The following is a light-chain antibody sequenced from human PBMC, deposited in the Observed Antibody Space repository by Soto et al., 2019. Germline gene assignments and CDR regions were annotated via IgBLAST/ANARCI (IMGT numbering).Light chain of an antibody. CDR1: QAVPNN. V-gene: IGKV1-9*01. Sequence: DIHLTHSTSFLPQSVVDRVTLTCRPSQAVPNNMAWYQQKPGKPPKLLIYEESTLHSGVPSRFSGRKSGTQFTLTIDSLQPEDFATYYCQQVKTYPRTFGGGTKVDI. CDR3: QQVKTYPRT. CDR2: EES. J-gene: IGKJ4*01.